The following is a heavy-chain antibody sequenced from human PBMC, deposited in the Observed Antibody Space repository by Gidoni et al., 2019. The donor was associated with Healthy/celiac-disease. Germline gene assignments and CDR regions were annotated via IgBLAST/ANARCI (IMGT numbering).Heavy chain of an antibody. V-gene: IGHV3-33*01. CDR2: IWYDGSNK. CDR3: ARGGRIAVAGTGYYYYGMDV. D-gene: IGHD6-19*01. Sequence: QVQLVESGGGVVQPGRSLRLSCAASGFTFSSYGMHWVRQAPGKGLEWVAVIWYDGSNKYYADSVKGRFTISRDNSKNTLYLQMNSLRAEDTAVYYCARGGRIAVAGTGYYYYGMDVWGQGTTVTVSS. J-gene: IGHJ6*02. CDR1: GFTFSSYG.